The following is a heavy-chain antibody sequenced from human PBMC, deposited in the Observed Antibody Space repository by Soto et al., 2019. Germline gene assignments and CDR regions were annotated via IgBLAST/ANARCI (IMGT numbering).Heavy chain of an antibody. J-gene: IGHJ4*02. CDR2: IKSKTDGGTT. D-gene: IGHD3-22*01. CDR3: TTQYYYDSSGSLLN. CDR1: GFTFSNAW. V-gene: IGHV3-15*01. Sequence: GGSLRLSCAVSGFTFSNAWITWVRQAPGKGLEWVGRIKSKTDGGTTDYAAPVKGRFTISGDDSKNTLYLQMNSLKTEDTAVYYCTTQYYYDSSGSLLNWGQGTLVTVSS.